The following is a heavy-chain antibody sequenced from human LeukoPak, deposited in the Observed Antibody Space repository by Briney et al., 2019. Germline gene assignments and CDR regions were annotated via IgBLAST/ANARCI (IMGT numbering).Heavy chain of an antibody. CDR1: GYTFTSYY. CDR2: IRYDGSNK. J-gene: IGHJ3*02. V-gene: IGHV3-30*02. D-gene: IGHD3-10*01. CDR3: AKDLAGTGSAFDI. Sequence: SCKASGYTFTSYYMHWVRQAPGKGLEWVAFIRYDGSNKYYADSVKGRFTISRDNSKNTLYLQMNSLRAEDTAVYYCAKDLAGTGSAFDIWGQGTMVTVSS.